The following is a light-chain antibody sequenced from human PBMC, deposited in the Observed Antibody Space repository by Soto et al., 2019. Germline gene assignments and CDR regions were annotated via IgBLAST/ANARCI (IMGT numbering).Light chain of an antibody. CDR3: QSYDSSPV. J-gene: IGLJ2*01. CDR2: GNS. CDR1: SSNIGAGYD. Sequence: QSVLTQPPSVSGAPGQRVTISCTGSSSNIGAGYDVHWYQQLPGTAPKLLIYGNSNRPSGVPDRFSGSKSGTSASLAITGLQAEDEADYYCQSYDSSPVLGGGTQLTVL. V-gene: IGLV1-40*01.